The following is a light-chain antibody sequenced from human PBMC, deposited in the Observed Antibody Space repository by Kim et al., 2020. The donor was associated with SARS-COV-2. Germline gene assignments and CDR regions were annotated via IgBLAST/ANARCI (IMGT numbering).Light chain of an antibody. CDR1: QDVTDSN. J-gene: IGKJ4*01. CDR2: GAS. CDR3: QQYNSYPLT. Sequence: PGRRATLSGRASQDVTDSNLAWYQQKPGRAPRLLIYGASTRAAGIPDRFSGSGSGTDFTLTISSLQPEDLATYYCQQYNSYPLTFGGGTNVDIK. V-gene: IGKV3-20*01.